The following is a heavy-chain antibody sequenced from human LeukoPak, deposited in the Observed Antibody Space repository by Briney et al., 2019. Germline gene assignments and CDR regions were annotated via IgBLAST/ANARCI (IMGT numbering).Heavy chain of an antibody. CDR3: ARGPMVRGVIIDFDY. D-gene: IGHD3-10*01. J-gene: IGHJ4*02. CDR2: IIPILGIA. Sequence: GASVKVSCKASGGTFSSYAISWVRQAPGQGLEWMGRIIPILGIANYAQKFQGRDTITADKSTSTAYMELSSLRSEDTAVYYCARGPMVRGVIIDFDYWGQGTLVTVSS. V-gene: IGHV1-69*04. CDR1: GGTFSSYA.